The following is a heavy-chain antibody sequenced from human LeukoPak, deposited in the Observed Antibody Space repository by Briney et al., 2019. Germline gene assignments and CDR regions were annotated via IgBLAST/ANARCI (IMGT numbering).Heavy chain of an antibody. Sequence: GGSLRLSCAASGFTFSSYAMSWVRQAPGKGLDWVSAISGSGGSTYYADSVKGRFTISRDNAKNSLYLQMNSLRAEDTAVYYCARDQDQARTEKNYYYYGMDVWGQGTTVTVSS. J-gene: IGHJ6*02. V-gene: IGHV3-23*01. CDR2: ISGSGGST. CDR3: ARDQDQARTEKNYYYYGMDV. CDR1: GFTFSSYA.